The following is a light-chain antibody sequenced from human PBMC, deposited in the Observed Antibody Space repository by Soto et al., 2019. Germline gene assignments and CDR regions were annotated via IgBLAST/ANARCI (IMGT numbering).Light chain of an antibody. CDR3: NSYAGSGTPYV. J-gene: IGLJ1*01. V-gene: IGLV2-14*01. Sequence: QSALTQPASVSGSPGQSITISCTGTSSDVGAYNYVSWYQQYPGKAPKVIIYDVSNRPSGVSNRFSGSKSGNTASLTISGLQAEDEADYYGNSYAGSGTPYVSGTGTKVTV. CDR1: SSDVGAYNY. CDR2: DVS.